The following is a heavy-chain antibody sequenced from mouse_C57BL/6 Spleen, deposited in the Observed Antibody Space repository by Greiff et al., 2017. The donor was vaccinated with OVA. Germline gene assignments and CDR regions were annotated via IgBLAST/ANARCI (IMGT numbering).Heavy chain of an antibody. Sequence: QVQLQQSGAELVRPGASVTLSCKASGYTFTDYEMHWVKQTPVHGLEWIGAIDPETGGTAYNQKFKGKAILTADKSSSTAYMELRSLTSEDSAVYYSTRKYYYGSSWYFDVWGTGTTVTVSS. D-gene: IGHD1-1*01. CDR1: GYTFTDYE. CDR2: IDPETGGT. V-gene: IGHV1-15*01. CDR3: TRKYYYGSSWYFDV. J-gene: IGHJ1*03.